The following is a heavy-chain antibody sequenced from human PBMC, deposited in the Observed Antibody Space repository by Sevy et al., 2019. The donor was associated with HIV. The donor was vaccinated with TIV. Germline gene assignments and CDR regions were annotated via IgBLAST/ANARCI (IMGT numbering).Heavy chain of an antibody. D-gene: IGHD1-7*01. J-gene: IGHJ4*02. Sequence: GGSLRLSCAASGFTLRSYGIHWVRQTSGKGLEWISYISSSGHNMDYADSVKGRFTISRDDAKNSLYLQMNSLRVEDTAMYYCARGVNWKYVTDYWGQGTLVTVSS. V-gene: IGHV3-48*01. CDR2: ISSSGHNM. CDR1: GFTLRSYG. CDR3: ARGVNWKYVTDY.